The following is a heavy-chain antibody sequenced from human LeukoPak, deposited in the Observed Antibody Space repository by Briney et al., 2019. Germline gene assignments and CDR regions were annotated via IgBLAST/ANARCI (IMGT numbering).Heavy chain of an antibody. CDR3: TRRVAANNPFDY. D-gene: IGHD6-19*01. CDR2: LNGGGDTT. CDR1: GFTFSNAW. V-gene: IGHV3-23*01. Sequence: RSGGSLRLSCAASGFTFSNAWMSWVRQAPGKGLEWVSSLNGGGDTTYYADSVKGRFTISRDNSKNTLYLQMNSLRAEDTAVYYCTRRVAANNPFDYWGQGTLVTVSS. J-gene: IGHJ4*02.